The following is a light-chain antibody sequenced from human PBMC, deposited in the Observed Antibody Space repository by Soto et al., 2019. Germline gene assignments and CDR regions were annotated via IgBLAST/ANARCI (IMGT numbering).Light chain of an antibody. CDR3: QQSYSTRWT. Sequence: GDRVTITYRASRSVSTSLNWYQQKPGKAPKVLIYAASNLQRGIPSRFSGSGFGTDFNLTISSLEPEDFATYYCQQSYSTRWTFGQGTKVDIK. CDR1: RSVSTS. CDR2: AAS. V-gene: IGKV1-39*01. J-gene: IGKJ1*01.